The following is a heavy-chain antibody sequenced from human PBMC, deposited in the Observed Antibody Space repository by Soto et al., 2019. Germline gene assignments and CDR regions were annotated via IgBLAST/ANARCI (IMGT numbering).Heavy chain of an antibody. CDR3: AKVSSPGYYYYGMDV. Sequence: GGSLRLSCAASGFTFSSYAMSWVRQAPGKGLEWVSAISGSGGSTYYADSVKGRFTISRDNSKNTLYLQMNSLRAEDTAVYYCAKVSSPGYYYYGMDVWAKGPRSPSP. CDR1: GFTFSSYA. CDR2: ISGSGGST. V-gene: IGHV3-23*01. D-gene: IGHD1-20*01. J-gene: IGHJ6*02.